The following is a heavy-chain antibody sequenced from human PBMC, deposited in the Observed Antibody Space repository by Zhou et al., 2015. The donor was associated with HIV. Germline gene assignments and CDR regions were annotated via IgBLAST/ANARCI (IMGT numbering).Heavy chain of an antibody. CDR1: RFAFNKYW. J-gene: IGHJ4*02. CDR3: TRDDHGRTD. D-gene: IGHD5-24*01. Sequence: EVQLVESGGRLSSAWGGSLRLSCAASRFAFNKYWMHWVRQVPGKGLEWVSHVNNDGSETHYADSVKGRFTISRDNAKNTLYLKMNNLRSDDTAVYYCTRDDHGRTDWGRGTLVTVSS. CDR2: VNNDGSET. V-gene: IGHV3-74*01.